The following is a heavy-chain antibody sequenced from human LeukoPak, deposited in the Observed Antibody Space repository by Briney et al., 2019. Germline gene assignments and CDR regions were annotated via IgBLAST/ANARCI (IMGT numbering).Heavy chain of an antibody. V-gene: IGHV4-4*02. Sequence: SETLSLTCAVSGDSITSHNWWSWVRQSPGKGLEWIGEIYHSGTTNYSPSLKSRVTISVDKSKNQLSLRLTSVTAADTAVYFCASCLFDYYYFDQWGQGTLVTVSS. CDR1: GDSITSHNW. J-gene: IGHJ4*02. CDR3: ASCLFDYYYFDQ. CDR2: IYHSGTT. D-gene: IGHD3-10*01.